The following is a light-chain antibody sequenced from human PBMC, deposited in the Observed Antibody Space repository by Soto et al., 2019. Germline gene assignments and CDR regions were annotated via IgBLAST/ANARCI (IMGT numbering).Light chain of an antibody. CDR3: QQYNTYWT. Sequence: DIQMTQSPSTLSASVGDRVTITCRASQSISIWLAWYQQKPGKAPKLLIYKASSLESGVPSRFSGSGSGTEFTLTISTLQPDDFATYYCQQYNTYWTFGQGTKVEIK. J-gene: IGKJ1*01. V-gene: IGKV1-5*03. CDR2: KAS. CDR1: QSISIW.